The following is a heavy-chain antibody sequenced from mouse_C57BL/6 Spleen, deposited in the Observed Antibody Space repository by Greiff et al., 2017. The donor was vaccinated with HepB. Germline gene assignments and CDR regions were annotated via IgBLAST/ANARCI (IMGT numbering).Heavy chain of an antibody. CDR2: ISSGGSYT. J-gene: IGHJ2*01. V-gene: IGHV5-6*01. CDR3: ASPASITTVVESFDY. D-gene: IGHD1-1*01. Sequence: EVQLVESGGDLVKPGGSLKLSCAASGFTFSSYGMSWVRQTPDKRLEWVATISSGGSYTYYPDSVKGRFTISRDNAKNTLYLQMSSLKSEDTAMYYCASPASITTVVESFDYWGQGTTLTVSS. CDR1: GFTFSSYG.